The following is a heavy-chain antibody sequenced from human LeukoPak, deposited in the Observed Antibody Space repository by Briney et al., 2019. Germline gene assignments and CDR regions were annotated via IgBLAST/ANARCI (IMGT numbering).Heavy chain of an antibody. CDR2: ISYDGSNE. J-gene: IGHJ4*02. Sequence: GGSLRLSCAASGFTFSSYAMHWVRQAPGKGLEWVAVISYDGSNEYYADSVKGRFTISRDNSKNTLYLQMNSLRAEDTAVYYCARGDYGDYLYFDYWGQGTLVTVSS. V-gene: IGHV3-30*14. D-gene: IGHD4-17*01. CDR3: ARGDYGDYLYFDY. CDR1: GFTFSSYA.